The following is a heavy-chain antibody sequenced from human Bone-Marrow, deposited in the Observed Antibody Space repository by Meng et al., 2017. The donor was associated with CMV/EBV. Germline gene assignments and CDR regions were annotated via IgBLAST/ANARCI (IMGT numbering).Heavy chain of an antibody. D-gene: IGHD5-18*01. CDR2: ISYDGSNK. Sequence: GESLKISCAASGFTFSSYAMHWVRQAPGKGLEWVAVISYDGSNKYYADSVKGRFTISRDNSKNTLYLQMNSLRAEDTAVYYCAAEHVDTAMVLSFWGQGTLVTVSS. V-gene: IGHV3-30*04. CDR3: AAEHVDTAMVLSF. J-gene: IGHJ4*02. CDR1: GFTFSSYA.